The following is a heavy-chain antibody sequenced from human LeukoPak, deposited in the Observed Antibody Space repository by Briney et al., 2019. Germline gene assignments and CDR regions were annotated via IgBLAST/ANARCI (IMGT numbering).Heavy chain of an antibody. CDR3: AREGGGVAVAAHDY. J-gene: IGHJ4*02. CDR2: INPNSGGT. CDR1: GYTFTAYY. Sequence: ALVKVSCKAAGYTFTAYYIHWVRRAAGQGLEGMGWINPNSGGTNFAQKFQDRVTMTRDTSISTAYMELSRLRSDDTAVYYCAREGGGVAVAAHDYWGQGTLVTVSS. D-gene: IGHD6-19*01. V-gene: IGHV1-2*02.